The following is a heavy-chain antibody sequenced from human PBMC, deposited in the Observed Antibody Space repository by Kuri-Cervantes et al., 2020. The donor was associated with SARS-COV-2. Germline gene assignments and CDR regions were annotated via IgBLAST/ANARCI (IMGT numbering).Heavy chain of an antibody. J-gene: IGHJ6*03. CDR2: ISSSGSTI. CDR3: ARDRRAVNFYYYYMDV. D-gene: IGHD6-19*01. Sequence: GESLKISCAASGFTFSDYYMSWIRQAPGKGLEWVSYISSSGSTIYYADSVKGRFTISRENAKNSLYLQMNSLRAEDTAVYYCARDRRAVNFYYYYMDVWGKGTTVTVSS. CDR1: GFTFSDYY. V-gene: IGHV3-11*04.